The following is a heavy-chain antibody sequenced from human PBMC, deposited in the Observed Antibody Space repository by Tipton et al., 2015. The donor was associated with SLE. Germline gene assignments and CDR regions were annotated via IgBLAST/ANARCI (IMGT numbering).Heavy chain of an antibody. D-gene: IGHD3-16*01. Sequence: GSLRLSCAASGFTFSSYSMNWVRQAPGKGLEWVSSISRSSSYIYYACSVKGRFTISSDNAKNSLYLQMNSLRAEDPAVYYCAIWGGYFDYWAQGTLVTVSS. J-gene: IGHJ4*02. CDR1: GFTFSSYS. V-gene: IGHV3-21*01. CDR2: ISRSSSYI. CDR3: AIWGGYFDY.